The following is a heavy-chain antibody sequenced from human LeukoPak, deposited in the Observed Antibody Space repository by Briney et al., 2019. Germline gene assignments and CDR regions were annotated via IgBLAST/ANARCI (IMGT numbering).Heavy chain of an antibody. J-gene: IGHJ4*02. Sequence: PAGSLRLSCAASGFTFSSYSMNWVRQAPGKGLEWVSSISSSSYIYYADSVKGRFTISRDNTKNSLYLQMNSLRAEDTAVYYCARRKQVDWYVDYWGQGTLVTVSS. V-gene: IGHV3-21*01. CDR1: GFTFSSYS. D-gene: IGHD3-9*01. CDR2: ISSSSYI. CDR3: ARRKQVDWYVDY.